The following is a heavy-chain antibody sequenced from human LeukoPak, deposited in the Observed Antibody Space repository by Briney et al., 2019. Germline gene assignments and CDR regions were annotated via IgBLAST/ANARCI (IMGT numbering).Heavy chain of an antibody. D-gene: IGHD2-21*01. Sequence: GGSLRLSCAASGFTFSSYAMTWVRQAPGKGLAWVSSISKSDGSTYYADSVKGRFTISRDNSKNTVYLHMDSLRVGDTAIYYCARGALIPDFRGQGTLVTVSS. V-gene: IGHV3-23*01. CDR1: GFTFSSYA. CDR3: ARGALIPDF. J-gene: IGHJ4*02. CDR2: ISKSDGST.